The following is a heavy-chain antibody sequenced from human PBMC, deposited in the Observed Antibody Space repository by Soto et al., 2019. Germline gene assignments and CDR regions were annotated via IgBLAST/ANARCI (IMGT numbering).Heavy chain of an antibody. V-gene: IGHV4-34*01. CDR3: VRVTGRYYYGMDV. Sequence: SETLSLTCAVYGGSFSGYYWSWIRQPPGKGLEWIGEINHSGSTNYNPSLKSRVTISVDTSKNQFSLKLSSVTAADTAVYYCVRVTGRYYYGMDVWGHGTLVNVAS. CDR1: GGSFSGYY. J-gene: IGHJ6*02. CDR2: INHSGST.